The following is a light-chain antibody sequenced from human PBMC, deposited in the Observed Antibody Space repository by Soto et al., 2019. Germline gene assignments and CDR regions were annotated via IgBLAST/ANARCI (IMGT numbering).Light chain of an antibody. V-gene: IGKV2-28*01. CDR2: LGS. CDR3: MQAIQTPRT. J-gene: IGKJ1*01. CDR1: QSLLHRNGNIY. Sequence: DIVLTQSPLSLPVTPGEPASISCRSSQSLLHRNGNIYLDWYLQKPGQSPQLLVYLGSIRASGVADRFSGSGSGTDFTLKISRVEAEDVGIYYCMQAIQTPRTFGQGTKVEIK.